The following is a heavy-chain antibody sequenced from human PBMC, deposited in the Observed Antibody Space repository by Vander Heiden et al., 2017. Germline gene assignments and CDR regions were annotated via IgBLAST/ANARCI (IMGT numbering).Heavy chain of an antibody. Sequence: QVQLVQSGAEVKEAAASVRVSCKPSGYTFTSLDINWVRQATGQGLEWLGWMNPNNGRTGYAQKFQGRVTMTRDTTISTAYMELSSLTSEDTAVYYCARGVAAGVDYWGQGTLVTVSS. CDR1: GYTFTSLD. CDR2: MNPNNGRT. CDR3: ARGVAAGVDY. V-gene: IGHV1-8*01. J-gene: IGHJ4*02. D-gene: IGHD6-13*01.